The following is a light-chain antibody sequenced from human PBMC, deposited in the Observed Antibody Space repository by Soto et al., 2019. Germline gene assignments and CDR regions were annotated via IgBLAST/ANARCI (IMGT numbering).Light chain of an antibody. V-gene: IGLV1-47*01. CDR2: RNN. Sequence: QSVLTQPPSASGTPGQRGTISCSGSSSNIGSNHVYWYQQLPGTAPKLHIYRNNQRPSGVPDRFSGSKSGTSASLSISGLRSEDEADYYCAAWDDSLSGYVFGTGTKLTVL. J-gene: IGLJ1*01. CDR1: SSNIGSNH. CDR3: AAWDDSLSGYV.